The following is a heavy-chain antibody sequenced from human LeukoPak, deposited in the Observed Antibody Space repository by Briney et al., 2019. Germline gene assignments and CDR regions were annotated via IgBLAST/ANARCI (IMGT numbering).Heavy chain of an antibody. CDR3: ARGRGSTYYYGSGSYYSGGWFDP. CDR2: INHSGST. V-gene: IGHV4-34*01. CDR1: DGSFSGYY. J-gene: IGHJ5*02. D-gene: IGHD3-10*01. Sequence: SETLSLTCAVSDGSFSGYYWSWIRQPPGKGLEWIGEINHSGSTKYNPSLKSRVTISVEPAKNQLSRKLSSVTAAETAVYYGARGRGSTYYYGSGSYYSGGWFDPWGQESLVTVSS.